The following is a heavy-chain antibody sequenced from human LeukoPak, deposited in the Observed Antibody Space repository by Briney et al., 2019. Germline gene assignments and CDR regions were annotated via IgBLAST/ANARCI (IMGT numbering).Heavy chain of an antibody. V-gene: IGHV3-33*01. CDR1: GFTFRTYG. Sequence: GGSLRLSCAASGFTFRTYGMHWVRQAPGKGLEWVAIIWYDGSTKYYAESVRGRFTISRDDSKNMLYLQMNSLRAEDTAVYYCARVSDYSNYFDFWGQGTLVTVSS. D-gene: IGHD4-11*01. J-gene: IGHJ4*02. CDR2: IWYDGSTK. CDR3: ARVSDYSNYFDF.